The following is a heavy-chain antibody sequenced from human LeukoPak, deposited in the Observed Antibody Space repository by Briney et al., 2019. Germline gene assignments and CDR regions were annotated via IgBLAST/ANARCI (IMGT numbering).Heavy chain of an antibody. J-gene: IGHJ3*02. V-gene: IGHV3-13*04. D-gene: IGHD3-10*01. Sequence: PGGSLRLSCAASGFTFSSYDMHWVRQATGTGLEWVSGIDKAGGTYYPGSVKGRFTSSRENAKNSLYLQMNSLRAGDTAVYFCTRRMRGLGSYSDAFDIWGQGTMVTVSS. CDR2: IDKAGGT. CDR3: TRRMRGLGSYSDAFDI. CDR1: GFTFSSYD.